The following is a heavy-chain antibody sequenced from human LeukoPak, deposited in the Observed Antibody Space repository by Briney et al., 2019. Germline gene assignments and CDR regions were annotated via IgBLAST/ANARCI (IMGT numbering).Heavy chain of an antibody. CDR3: ARDVTSVTTYFDY. Sequence: SETLSLTCTVSGGSISSSSYYWGWIRQPPGKGLEWIGSIYYSGSTYYNPSLKSRVTISVDTSKNQFSLKLSSVTAADTAVYYCARDVTSVTTYFDYWGQGTLVTVSS. J-gene: IGHJ4*02. D-gene: IGHD4-17*01. CDR2: IYYSGST. V-gene: IGHV4-39*07. CDR1: GGSISSSSYY.